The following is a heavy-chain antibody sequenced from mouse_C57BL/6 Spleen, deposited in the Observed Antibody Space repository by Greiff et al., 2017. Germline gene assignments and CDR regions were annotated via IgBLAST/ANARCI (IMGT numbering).Heavy chain of an antibody. J-gene: IGHJ1*03. CDR3: ARPNGNYLGWYFDV. V-gene: IGHV5-17*01. Sequence: VQLKESGGGLVKPGGSLKLSGAAPGFTFSDYGMHWVRQAQEKGLEWVAYISSGSSTIYYADTVKGRFTISRDNAKNTLFLQMTSLRSEDTAMYYCARPNGNYLGWYFDVWGTGTTVTVSS. D-gene: IGHD2-1*01. CDR2: ISSGSSTI. CDR1: GFTFSDYG.